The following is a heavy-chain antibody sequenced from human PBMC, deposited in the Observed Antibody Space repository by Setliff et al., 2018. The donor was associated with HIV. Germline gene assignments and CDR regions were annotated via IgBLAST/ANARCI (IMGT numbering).Heavy chain of an antibody. D-gene: IGHD1-26*01. CDR3: ARDNPSTYGTAWDLFDS. V-gene: IGHV3-48*03. Sequence: PGGSLRLSCAASGFSNSALHWVRQAPGKGREWLSYITGSSTTYYAESVKGRFTISRDNAKNSLYLQMNNLRVEDTALYYCARDNPSTYGTAWDLFDSWGQGTLVTVSS. CDR1: GFSNSA. CDR2: ITGSSTT. J-gene: IGHJ4*02.